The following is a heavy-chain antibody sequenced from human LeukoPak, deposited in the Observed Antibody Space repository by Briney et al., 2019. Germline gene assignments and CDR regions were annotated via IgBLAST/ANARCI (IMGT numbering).Heavy chain of an antibody. D-gene: IGHD3-16*01. Sequence: GASVKVSCKASGYTFTSYAMHWVRQAPGQRLEWMGWINAGNGNTKYSQKFQGRVTITADESTSTAYKELSSLRSEDTAVYYCARDGGDAFDIWGQGTMVTVSS. CDR1: GYTFTSYA. V-gene: IGHV1-3*01. CDR3: ARDGGDAFDI. CDR2: INAGNGNT. J-gene: IGHJ3*02.